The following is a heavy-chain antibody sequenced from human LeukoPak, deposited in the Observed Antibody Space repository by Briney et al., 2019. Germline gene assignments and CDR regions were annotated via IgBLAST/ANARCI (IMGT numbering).Heavy chain of an antibody. Sequence: GGSLRLSCAASGFTFSSYSMNWVRQAPGKGLEWVSAISGSGGNTYYADSVRGRFTISRDNSKNTLYLQMSTLRAEDTAVYYCAKDPEGPPESSISNYFDYWGQGTLVTVSS. CDR3: AKDPEGPPESSISNYFDY. CDR1: GFTFSSYS. V-gene: IGHV3-23*01. CDR2: ISGSGGNT. D-gene: IGHD2-2*01. J-gene: IGHJ4*02.